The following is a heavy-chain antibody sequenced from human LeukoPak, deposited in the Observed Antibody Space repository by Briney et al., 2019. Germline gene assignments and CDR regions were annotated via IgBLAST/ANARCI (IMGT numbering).Heavy chain of an antibody. J-gene: IGHJ6*02. V-gene: IGHV1-8*01. CDR2: MNPNSGNT. D-gene: IGHD1-1*01. CDR3: ATRVEPISYYYGMDV. CDR1: GYTFTSYD. Sequence: ASVKVSCKASGYTFTSYDINWVRQATGQGLEWMGWMNPNSGNTGYAQKFQGRVTMTRNTSISTAYMELSSLRAEDTAVYYCATRVEPISYYYGMDVWGQGTTVTVSS.